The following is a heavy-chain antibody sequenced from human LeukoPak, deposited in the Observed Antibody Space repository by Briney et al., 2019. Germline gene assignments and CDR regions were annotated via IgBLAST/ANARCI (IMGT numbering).Heavy chain of an antibody. J-gene: IGHJ4*02. CDR1: GYTLTELS. Sequence: ASVKVSCKVSGYTLTELSMHWVRQAPGKGLEWMGGFDPEDGETIYAQKFQGRVTMTEDTSTDTAYMELSSLRSEDTAVYYCATYSTYLTCFDYWGQGTLVTVSS. V-gene: IGHV1-24*01. D-gene: IGHD2-21*01. CDR2: FDPEDGET. CDR3: ATYSTYLTCFDY.